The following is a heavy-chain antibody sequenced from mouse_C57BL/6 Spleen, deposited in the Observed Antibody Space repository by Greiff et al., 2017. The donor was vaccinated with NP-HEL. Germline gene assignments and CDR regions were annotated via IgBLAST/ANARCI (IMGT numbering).Heavy chain of an antibody. V-gene: IGHV1-78*01. CDR3: AKRESYDGYYH. D-gene: IGHD2-3*01. CDR1: GYTFTDHT. J-gene: IGHJ2*01. Sequence: VQLQQSDAELVKPGASVKISCKVSGYTFTDHTIHWMKQRPEQGLAWIGYIYPRDGSTKYNEKFKGKATLTADNTSSTAYLQLNRLTSEDSAVYFCAKRESYDGYYHWGKGTTLTVSS. CDR2: IYPRDGST.